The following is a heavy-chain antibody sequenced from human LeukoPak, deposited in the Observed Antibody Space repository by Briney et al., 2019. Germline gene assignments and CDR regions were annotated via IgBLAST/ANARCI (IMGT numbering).Heavy chain of an antibody. CDR1: GFTFNTYA. V-gene: IGHV3-23*01. CDR2: IIGSGNSI. D-gene: IGHD3-16*02. CDR3: AKHGDNVWGSFRFGLDH. J-gene: IGHJ5*02. Sequence: PGGSLSLSCAASGFTFNTYAMSWVRQAPGKGLEWVSLIIGSGNSIHYADSVKGRFTISRDNFKNTVFLQLNSLRPEDTAVYYCAKHGDNVWGSFRFGLDHWGQGTLVTVSS.